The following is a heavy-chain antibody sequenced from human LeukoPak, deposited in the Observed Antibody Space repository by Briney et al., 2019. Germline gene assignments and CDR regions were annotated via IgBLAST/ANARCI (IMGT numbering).Heavy chain of an antibody. V-gene: IGHV3-30*18. J-gene: IGHJ3*02. CDR3: AKDQGYGRATKNNDAFDI. CDR1: GFTFSSYG. D-gene: IGHD5-12*01. CDR2: ISYDGSNK. Sequence: GGSLRLSCAASGFTFSSYGMHWVRQAPGKGLEWVAVISYDGSNKYYADSVKGRFTISRDNSKNTLYLQMNSLRAEDTAVYYCAKDQGYGRATKNNDAFDIWGQGTMVTVSS.